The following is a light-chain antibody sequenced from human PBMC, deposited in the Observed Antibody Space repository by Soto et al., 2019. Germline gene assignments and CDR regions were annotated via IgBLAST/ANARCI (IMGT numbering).Light chain of an antibody. J-gene: IGKJ1*01. CDR2: AAS. V-gene: IGKV1-39*01. CDR1: QSISSY. Sequence: IQINHSPSSLSASLGDRFTITCRASQSISSYLNWYQQKPGKAPKLLIYAASSLQSGVPSRFSVSGSGTDFTLTISSLQPEDFATYYCQQSYSTPGTFGQGTK. CDR3: QQSYSTPGT.